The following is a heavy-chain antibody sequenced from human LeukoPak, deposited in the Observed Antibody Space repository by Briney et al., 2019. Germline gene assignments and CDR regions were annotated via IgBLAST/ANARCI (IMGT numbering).Heavy chain of an antibody. CDR2: ISSSSSYI. CDR1: GFTFSSYW. D-gene: IGHD2-21*02. CDR3: ARDSTDCGGDCYSDY. J-gene: IGHJ4*02. V-gene: IGHV3-21*01. Sequence: GGSLRLSCVASGFTFSSYWMSWVRQAPGKGLEWVSSISSSSSYIYYADSVKGRFTISRDNAKNSLYLQMNSLRAEDTAVYYCARDSTDCGGDCYSDYWGQGTLVTVSS.